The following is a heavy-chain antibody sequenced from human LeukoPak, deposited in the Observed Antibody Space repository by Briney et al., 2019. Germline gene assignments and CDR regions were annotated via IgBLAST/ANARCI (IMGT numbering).Heavy chain of an antibody. D-gene: IGHD2-2*02. CDR1: RFTFSTYW. CDR3: ASQYCSSRTCYTDAFDI. V-gene: IGHV3-7*01. CDR2: IKQDGSEK. Sequence: PGGFLRLSCAASRFTFSTYWMSWVRQAPGKGLEWVANIKQDGSEKYYVNSVKGRFTISRDNAKNSLYLQMNSLRAEDTAVYYCASQYCSSRTCYTDAFDIWGQGTMVTVSS. J-gene: IGHJ3*02.